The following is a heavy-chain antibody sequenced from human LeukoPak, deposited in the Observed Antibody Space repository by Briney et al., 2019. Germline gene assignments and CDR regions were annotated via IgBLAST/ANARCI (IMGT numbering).Heavy chain of an antibody. CDR3: ARIDCSGGSCRQYYYYGMDV. J-gene: IGHJ6*02. V-gene: IGHV3-33*01. Sequence: GGSLRLSCAASGFTFNTHGMNWVRQAPGKGLEWVGVIWYDGSIKYYADSVKGRFTISRDNSKNMMYLQMNSLRAEDTAVYYCARIDCSGGSCRQYYYYGMDVWGQGTTVTVSS. CDR1: GFTFNTHG. D-gene: IGHD2-15*01. CDR2: IWYDGSIK.